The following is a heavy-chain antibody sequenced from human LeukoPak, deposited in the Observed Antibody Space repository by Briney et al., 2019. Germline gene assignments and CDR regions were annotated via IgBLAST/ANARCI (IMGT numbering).Heavy chain of an antibody. D-gene: IGHD2-2*01. CDR3: ARGLVVVVPPDGAFDI. Sequence: PSQTLSLTCTVSGGSISSGGYYWSWIRQHPGKGLEWIGYIYYSGSTYYNPSLKSRVTISVDTSKNQFSLKLSSVTAADTAVYYCARGLVVVVPPDGAFDIWGQGTMVTVSS. V-gene: IGHV4-31*03. CDR2: IYYSGST. CDR1: GGSISSGGYY. J-gene: IGHJ3*02.